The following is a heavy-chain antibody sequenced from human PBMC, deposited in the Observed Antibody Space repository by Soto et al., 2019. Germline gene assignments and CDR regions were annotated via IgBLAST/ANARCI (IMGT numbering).Heavy chain of an antibody. CDR1: GFTFSDHA. D-gene: IGHD2-15*01. J-gene: IGHJ4*02. CDR2: ISGGGSGA. CDR3: GIDRWWYTR. V-gene: IGHV3-23*01. Sequence: EVQLLESGGGLVQPGGSLRLSCTASGFTFSDHAMTWVRQAPGKGLEWLSGISGGGSGAYYADSVKGRFTVSRANSDNELFLQMDSPGGEGRAIYYCGIDRWWYTRWGQGTLVTVSS.